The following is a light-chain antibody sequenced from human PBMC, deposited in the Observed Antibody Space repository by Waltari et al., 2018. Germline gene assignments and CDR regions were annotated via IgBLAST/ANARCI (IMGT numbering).Light chain of an antibody. Sequence: DIQMTQSPSPLSALVGDRVTITCRASHSISSNLNWFQQKPGRDPKLLIYASPSLQSGVPSRFSGSGSETDFTLTISSLQPEDFATYYCQQSYSTPPFTFGPGTKVDIK. CDR1: HSISSN. CDR2: ASP. CDR3: QQSYSTPPFT. J-gene: IGKJ3*01. V-gene: IGKV1-39*01.